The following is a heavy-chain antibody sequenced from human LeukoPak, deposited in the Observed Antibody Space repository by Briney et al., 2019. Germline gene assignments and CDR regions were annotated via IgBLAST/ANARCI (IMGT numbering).Heavy chain of an antibody. CDR1: GFTFDDYA. Sequence: GGSLRLSCAASGFTFDDYAMHWVRQAPGKGLEWVSGISWNSGSIGYADSVKGRFTISRDNAKNSLYLQMNSLRAEDTALYYCAKTTREKWLVPFDYWGQGTLVTVSS. J-gene: IGHJ4*02. CDR2: ISWNSGSI. D-gene: IGHD6-19*01. CDR3: AKTTREKWLVPFDY. V-gene: IGHV3-9*01.